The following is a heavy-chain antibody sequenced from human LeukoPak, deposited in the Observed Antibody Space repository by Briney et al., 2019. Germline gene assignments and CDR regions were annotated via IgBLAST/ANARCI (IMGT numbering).Heavy chain of an antibody. D-gene: IGHD3-22*01. CDR2: MNPNSGNT. CDR1: GYTFTSYD. V-gene: IGHV1-8*03. Sequence: ASVKVPCKASGYTFTSYDINWVRQASGQGLEWMGWMNPNSGNTGYAQKFQGRVTITRNTSISTADMELSSLRSEDTAVYYCARGRAGPSAGFDYYDSSGYPYWGQGTLVTVSS. CDR3: ARGRAGPSAGFDYYDSSGYPY. J-gene: IGHJ4*02.